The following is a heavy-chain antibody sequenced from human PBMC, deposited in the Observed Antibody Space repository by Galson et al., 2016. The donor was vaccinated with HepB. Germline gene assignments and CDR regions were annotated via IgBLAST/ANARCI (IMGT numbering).Heavy chain of an antibody. V-gene: IGHV3-23*01. CDR2: VPFNAANT. J-gene: IGHJ5*02. CDR1: GFTFNNYA. D-gene: IGHD3-10*01. CDR3: ARGLARGSNWFDP. Sequence: SLRLSCAASGFTFNNYAMNWVRQAPGKGLEWVSSVPFNAANTYYVDSVKGRFTISRDNSKNTLYLQMNSLRAEDTAVYYCARGLARGSNWFDPWGQGTLVTVSS.